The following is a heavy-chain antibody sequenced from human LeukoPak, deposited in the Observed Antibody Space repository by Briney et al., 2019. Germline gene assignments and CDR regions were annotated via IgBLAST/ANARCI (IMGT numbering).Heavy chain of an antibody. D-gene: IGHD2-2*01. CDR2: ISSSSSYI. J-gene: IGHJ6*02. Sequence: PGGSLRLSCAASGFTFSSYSMNWVRQAPGKGLEWVSSISSSSSYIYYADSVKGRSTISRDNAKNSLYLQMNSLRDEDTAVYYCARDHPYCSSTSCATYYGMDVWGQGTTVTVSS. CDR3: ARDHPYCSSTSCATYYGMDV. CDR1: GFTFSSYS. V-gene: IGHV3-21*01.